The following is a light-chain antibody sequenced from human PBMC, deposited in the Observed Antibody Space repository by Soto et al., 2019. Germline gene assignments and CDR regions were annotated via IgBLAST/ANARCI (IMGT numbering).Light chain of an antibody. CDR3: QQRSNWPA. CDR2: EAS. V-gene: IGKV3-11*01. CDR1: QSISSS. Sequence: EMVLTQSPAILSLSPGERATLSCRASQSISSSLAWYQQKPGQAPRLLIYEASNRATGIPARFSGSGSGTDFTLTISSLEPEDFAVYYCQQRSNWPAFGGGTKVEIK. J-gene: IGKJ4*01.